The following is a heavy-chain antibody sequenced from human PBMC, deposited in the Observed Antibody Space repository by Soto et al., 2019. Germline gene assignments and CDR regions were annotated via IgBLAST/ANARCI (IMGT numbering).Heavy chain of an antibody. J-gene: IGHJ4*02. CDR3: ARALNGYDILTGYTY. Sequence: GASVKVSCKASGGTFSSYAISWVRQAPGQGLEWMGGIIPIFGTANYAQKFQGRVTITADESTSTAYMELSSLRSEDTAVYYCARALNGYDILTGYTYWGQGTSVTVSS. V-gene: IGHV1-69*13. D-gene: IGHD3-9*01. CDR1: GGTFSSYA. CDR2: IIPIFGTA.